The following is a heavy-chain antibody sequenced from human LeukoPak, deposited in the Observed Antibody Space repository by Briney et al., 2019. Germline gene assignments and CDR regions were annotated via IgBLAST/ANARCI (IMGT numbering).Heavy chain of an antibody. CDR2: IYSGGNT. CDR3: ARVGFPGTKAPFDY. V-gene: IGHV3-66*02. D-gene: IGHD1-1*01. J-gene: IGHJ4*02. CDR1: GFTVSTNY. Sequence: GGPLRLSCAVSGFTVSTNYMTWVRQAPGKGLEWVSVIYSGGNTYYADSVKGRLIISRDNSKNTVYLQMNSLRAEDTAVYYCARVGFPGTKAPFDYWGQGTLVTVSS.